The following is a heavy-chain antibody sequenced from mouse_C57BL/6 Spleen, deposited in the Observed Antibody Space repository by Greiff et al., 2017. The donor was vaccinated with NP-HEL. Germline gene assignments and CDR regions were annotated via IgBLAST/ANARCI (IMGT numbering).Heavy chain of an antibody. CDR2: IDPNSGGT. D-gene: IGHD1-1*01. CDR1: GYTFTSYW. Sequence: QVQLKQPGAELVKPGASVKLSCKASGYTFTSYWMHWVKQRPGRGLEWIGRIDPNSGGTKYNEKFKSKATLTVDKPSSTAYMQLSSLTSEDSAVYYCARLWGDYYGSSDYWGQGTTLTVSS. V-gene: IGHV1-72*01. CDR3: ARLWGDYYGSSDY. J-gene: IGHJ2*01.